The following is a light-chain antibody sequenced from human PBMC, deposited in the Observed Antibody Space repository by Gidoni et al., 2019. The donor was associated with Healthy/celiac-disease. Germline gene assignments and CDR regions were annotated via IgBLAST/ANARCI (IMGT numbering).Light chain of an antibody. J-gene: IGKJ5*01. CDR3: QQYNNWPPIT. CDR2: GAS. CDR1: QIVSSN. V-gene: IGKV3D-15*01. Sequence: EIVMTQSPATLSVSPRERATLSCRASQIVSSNLAWYQQKPGQAPRLLIYGASPRATGVPARFSGGRSGTEFTLTISSLQSEDFAVYYCQQYNNWPPITFGQGTRLEIK.